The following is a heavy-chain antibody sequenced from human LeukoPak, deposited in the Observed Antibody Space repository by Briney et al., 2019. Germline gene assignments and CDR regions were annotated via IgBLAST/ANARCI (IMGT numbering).Heavy chain of an antibody. J-gene: IGHJ4*02. D-gene: IGHD5-18*01. CDR2: INHSGST. CDR3: ARGGEDTAMTGQGYYFDY. V-gene: IGHV4-34*01. Sequence: SETLSLTCAVYGGSFSGYYRSWIRQPPGKGLEWIGEINHSGSTNYNPSLKSRVTISVDTSKNQFSLKLSPVTAADTAVYYCARGGEDTAMTGQGYYFDYWGQGTLVTVSS. CDR1: GGSFSGYY.